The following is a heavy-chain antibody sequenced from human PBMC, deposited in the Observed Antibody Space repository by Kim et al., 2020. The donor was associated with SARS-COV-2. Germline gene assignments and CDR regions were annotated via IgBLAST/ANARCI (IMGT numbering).Heavy chain of an antibody. D-gene: IGHD5-12*01. Sequence: KVQGRVTMTTDTSTSTAYMELRSLRSDDTAVYYCASCPSSGYDLYYFDYWGQGTLVTVSS. V-gene: IGHV1-18*01. CDR3: ASCPSSGYDLYYFDY. J-gene: IGHJ4*02.